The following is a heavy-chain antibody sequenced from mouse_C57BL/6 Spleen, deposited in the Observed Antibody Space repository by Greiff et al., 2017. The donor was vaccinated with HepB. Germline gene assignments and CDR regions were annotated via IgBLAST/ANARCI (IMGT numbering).Heavy chain of an antibody. CDR1: GYSITSGYD. D-gene: IGHD2-4*01. CDR3: AIYDYSWFAY. J-gene: IGHJ3*01. CDR2: ISYSGST. V-gene: IGHV3-1*01. Sequence: DVHLVESGPGMVKPSQSLSLTCTVTGYSITSGYDWHWIRHFPGNKLEWMGYISYSGSTNYNPSLKSRISITHDTSKNHFFLKLNSVTTEDTATYYCAIYDYSWFAYWGQGTLVTVSA.